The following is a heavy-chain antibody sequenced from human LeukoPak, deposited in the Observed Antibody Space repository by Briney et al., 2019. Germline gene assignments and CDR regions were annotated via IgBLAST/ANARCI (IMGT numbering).Heavy chain of an antibody. D-gene: IGHD1-26*01. J-gene: IGHJ4*02. CDR3: AKLGWPGS. Sequence: GGSLRLSCADSGFTFNNYDMSWVRQAPGKGLEWVSTISGSGGHTYYADSVKGRFTISRDNSKDTLHLLMNSLRAEDTAVYYCAKLGWPGSWGQGTPVTVSS. CDR2: ISGSGGHT. V-gene: IGHV3-23*01. CDR1: GFTFNNYD.